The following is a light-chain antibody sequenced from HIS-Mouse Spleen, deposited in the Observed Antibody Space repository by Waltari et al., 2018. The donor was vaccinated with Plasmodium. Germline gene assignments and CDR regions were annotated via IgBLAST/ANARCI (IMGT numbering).Light chain of an antibody. Sequence: SYELTQPPSVSVSPGQTARITCSGDALPKQYAYWYQQKPGQAPVLVIYKDSGRPSGIPERFSCSSSGTTGTLTISGVQAEDEADYYCQSADSSGTPNWVFGGGTKLTVL. CDR1: ALPKQY. CDR2: KDS. V-gene: IGLV3-25*03. CDR3: QSADSSGTPNWV. J-gene: IGLJ3*02.